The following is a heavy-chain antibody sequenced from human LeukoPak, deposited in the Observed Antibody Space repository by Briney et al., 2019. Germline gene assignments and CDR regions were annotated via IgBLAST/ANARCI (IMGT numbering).Heavy chain of an antibody. Sequence: ASVKVSCKASGYTFTSYGITWVRQAPGQGLEWMGWISAYNGNTNYAQKLQGRVTMTTDTSTSTAYMELRSLRSDDTAVYYCARSGVGYFYDNTGYYPLDYWGQGTLVTVSS. D-gene: IGHD3-22*01. CDR3: ARSGVGYFYDNTGYYPLDY. CDR2: ISAYNGNT. J-gene: IGHJ4*02. CDR1: GYTFTSYG. V-gene: IGHV1-18*01.